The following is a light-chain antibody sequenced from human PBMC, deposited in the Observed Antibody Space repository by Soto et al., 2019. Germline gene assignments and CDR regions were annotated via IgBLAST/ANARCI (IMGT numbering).Light chain of an antibody. CDR3: AAWDDSLSGCVI. J-gene: IGLJ2*01. Sequence: QSVLTQPPSASGTPGRSVTISCSGSRSNIGSNTVTWYQQVPGTAPKLLIYSTNQRPSGVPDRFSASKSGTSASLTISGLQSEDEADYYCAAWDDSLSGCVIFGGGTKLPVL. CDR2: STN. CDR1: RSNIGSNT. V-gene: IGLV1-44*01.